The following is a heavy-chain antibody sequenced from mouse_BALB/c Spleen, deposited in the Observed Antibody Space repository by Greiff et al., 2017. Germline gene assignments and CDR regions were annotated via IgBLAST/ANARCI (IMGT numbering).Heavy chain of an antibody. D-gene: IGHD2-2*01. CDR2: IRNKANGYTT. J-gene: IGHJ1*01. CDR3: ARDIAGYYWYFDV. CDR1: GFTFTDYY. Sequence: DVHLVESGGGLVQPGGSLRLSCATSGFTFTDYYMSWVRQPPGKALEWLGFIRNKANGYTTEYSASVKGRFTISRDNSQSILYLQMNTLRAEDSATYYCARDIAGYYWYFDVWGAGTTVTVSS. V-gene: IGHV7-3*02.